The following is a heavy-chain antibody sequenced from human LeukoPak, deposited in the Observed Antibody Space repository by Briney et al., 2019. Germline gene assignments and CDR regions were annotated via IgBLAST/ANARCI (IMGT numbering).Heavy chain of an antibody. D-gene: IGHD6-19*01. CDR2: IYHSGST. V-gene: IGHV4-4*02. Sequence: PSETLSLTCAVSGGSISSSNWWSWVRQPPGKGLEWIGSIYHSGSTYYNPSLKSRVTISVDTSKNQFSLKLSSVTAADTAVYYCAREGYSSGWYWSDWFDPWGQGTLVTVSS. J-gene: IGHJ5*02. CDR1: GGSISSSNW. CDR3: AREGYSSGWYWSDWFDP.